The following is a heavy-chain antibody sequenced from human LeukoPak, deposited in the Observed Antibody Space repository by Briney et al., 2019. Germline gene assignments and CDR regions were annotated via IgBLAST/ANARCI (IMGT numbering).Heavy chain of an antibody. CDR1: EGTFGSYA. CDR2: IIPIFGTA. Sequence: SVKVSCKASEGTFGSYAISWVRQAPGQGLEWMGGIIPIFGTANYAQKFQGRVTITADESTSTAYMELSSLRSEDTAVYYCARQHRASDAFDIWGQGTMVTVSS. J-gene: IGHJ3*02. CDR3: ARQHRASDAFDI. V-gene: IGHV1-69*13.